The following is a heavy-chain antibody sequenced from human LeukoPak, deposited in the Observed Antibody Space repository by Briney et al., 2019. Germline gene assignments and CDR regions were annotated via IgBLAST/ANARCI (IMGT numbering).Heavy chain of an antibody. Sequence: PSQTLSLTCTVSGGSISSGDYYWSWIRQPPGKGLEWIGYIYYSGSTYYNPSLKSRVTISVDTSKNQFSLKLSSVTAADTAVYYCARDRNRRGWFDPWGQGTLVTVSS. CDR1: GGSISSGDYY. CDR3: ARDRNRRGWFDP. D-gene: IGHD1-14*01. V-gene: IGHV4-30-4*01. J-gene: IGHJ5*02. CDR2: IYYSGST.